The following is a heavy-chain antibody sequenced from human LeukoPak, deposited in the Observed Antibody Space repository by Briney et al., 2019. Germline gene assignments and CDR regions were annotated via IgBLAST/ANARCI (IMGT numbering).Heavy chain of an antibody. Sequence: GGSLRLSCVVSGFTFSDYAMSWVRQAPEKGLDWVSVISGSAHKIRYADSVKGRFTISRDNSENTVYLQMNNLRAEDTAVYYCARDKRNSYGYDNWGQGTLVTVSS. V-gene: IGHV3-23*01. CDR3: ARDKRNSYGYDN. D-gene: IGHD5-18*01. CDR1: GFTFSDYA. CDR2: ISGSAHKI. J-gene: IGHJ4*02.